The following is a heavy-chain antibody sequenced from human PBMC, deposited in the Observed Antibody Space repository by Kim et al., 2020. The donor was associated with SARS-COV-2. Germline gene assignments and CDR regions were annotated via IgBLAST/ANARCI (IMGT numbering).Heavy chain of an antibody. V-gene: IGHV4-39*01. Sequence: SETLSLTCTVSGGSISSSSYYWGWIRQPPGKGLEWIGSIYYSGSTYYNPSLKSRVTISVDTSKNQFSLKLSSVTAADTAVYYCARHFKNSDFDWFNINYYYYYGMDVWGQGTTVTVSS. D-gene: IGHD3-9*01. CDR3: ARHFKNSDFDWFNINYYYYYGMDV. J-gene: IGHJ6*02. CDR1: GGSISSSSYY. CDR2: IYYSGST.